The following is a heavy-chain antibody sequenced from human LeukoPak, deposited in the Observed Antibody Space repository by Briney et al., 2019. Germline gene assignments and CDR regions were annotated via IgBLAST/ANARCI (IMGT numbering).Heavy chain of an antibody. CDR3: AELGITMIGGV. J-gene: IGHJ6*04. Sequence: GGSLRLSCAASGITFRSYWMSWVRQAPGKGLEWVANIKRDGSEKFYVDPVKGRFTISRDNAKNSLYLQTNSLRAEDTAVYYCAELGITMIGGVWGKGTTVTISS. V-gene: IGHV3-7*01. D-gene: IGHD3-10*02. CDR1: GITFRSYW. CDR2: IKRDGSEK.